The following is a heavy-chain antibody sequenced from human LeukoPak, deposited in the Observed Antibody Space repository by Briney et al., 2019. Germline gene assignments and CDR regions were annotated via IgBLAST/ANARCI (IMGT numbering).Heavy chain of an antibody. J-gene: IGHJ6*04. Sequence: PGGSLRLSCAASGFTFSSYEMNWVRQAPGKGLEWVAVIAYDGNNTYYGDSVRGRFTISRDNSKKMVYLEMNSLRVEDTAVYYCAKTGMLRRVGYLDVWGKGTAVIVSS. V-gene: IGHV3-30*18. CDR2: IAYDGNNT. CDR3: AKTGMLRRVGYLDV. CDR1: GFTFSSYE. D-gene: IGHD1-1*01.